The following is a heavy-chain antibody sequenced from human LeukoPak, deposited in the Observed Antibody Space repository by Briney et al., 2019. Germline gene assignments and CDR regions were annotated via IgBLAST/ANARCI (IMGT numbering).Heavy chain of an antibody. CDR1: GGTFSSYA. CDR3: ARAQYGSGSYYIGYYYYYMDV. V-gene: IGHV1-69*05. D-gene: IGHD3-10*01. CDR2: IIPIFGTA. Sequence: GASVKVSCKASGGTFSSYAISWVPQAPGQGLEWMGGIIPIFGTANYAQKFQGRVTITTDESTSTAYMELSSLRSEDTAVYYCARAQYGSGSYYIGYYYYYMDVWGKGTTVTVSS. J-gene: IGHJ6*03.